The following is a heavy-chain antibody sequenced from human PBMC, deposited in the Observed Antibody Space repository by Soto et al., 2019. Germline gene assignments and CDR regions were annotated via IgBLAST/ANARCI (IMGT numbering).Heavy chain of an antibody. CDR2: IWYDGSNK. Sequence: QVQLVESGGGVVQPGRSLRLSCAASGFTFSSYGMHWVRQAPGKGLEWVAVIWYDGSNKYYADSVKGRFTISRDNSKNTLYLQMNSLRAEDTAVYYCARDQYSSSFNFDYWGQGTLVTISS. D-gene: IGHD6-6*01. V-gene: IGHV3-33*01. J-gene: IGHJ4*02. CDR1: GFTFSSYG. CDR3: ARDQYSSSFNFDY.